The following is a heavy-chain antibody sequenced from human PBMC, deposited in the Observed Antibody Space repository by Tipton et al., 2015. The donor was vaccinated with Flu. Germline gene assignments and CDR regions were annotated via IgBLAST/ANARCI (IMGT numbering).Heavy chain of an antibody. J-gene: IGHJ4*02. D-gene: IGHD3-9*01. CDR3: ARDRWDYDILTGYYFDY. CDR2: IYTSGST. CDR1: GGSISSYY. Sequence: TLSLTCTVPGGSISSYYWSWIRQPAGKGLEWIGRIYTSGSTNYNPSLKSRVTMSVDTSKNQFSLKLSAVTAADTAVYYCARDRWDYDILTGYYFDYWGQGTLVTVSS. V-gene: IGHV4-4*07.